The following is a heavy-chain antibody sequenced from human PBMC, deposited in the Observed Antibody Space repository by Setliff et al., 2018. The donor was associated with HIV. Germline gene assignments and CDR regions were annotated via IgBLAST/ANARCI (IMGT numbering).Heavy chain of an antibody. CDR1: GYTFSEYA. Sequence: GASVKVSCKASGYTFSEYAIHWVRQAPGQRLEWMGRIDTDNGYRRYSPKLQGRVTITKDTSANTAYMELRGLTSDDTGVYYCARVGLSAVPFPTVYWGQGTLVTVSS. CDR3: ARVGLSAVPFPTVY. D-gene: IGHD4-4*01. J-gene: IGHJ4*02. CDR2: IDTDNGYR. V-gene: IGHV1-3*04.